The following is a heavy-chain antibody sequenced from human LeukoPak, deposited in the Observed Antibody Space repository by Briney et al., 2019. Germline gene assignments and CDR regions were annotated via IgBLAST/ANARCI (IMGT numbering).Heavy chain of an antibody. J-gene: IGHJ5*02. V-gene: IGHV4-59*12. CDR1: GGSISDYY. D-gene: IGHD3-9*01. CDR2: IYYSGST. CDR3: AGGHRNWLLSWFDP. Sequence: PSETLSLTCTVSGGSISDYYWTWIRQHPGKGLEWIGYIYYSGSTYYNPSLKSRVTISIDTSKNQFSLTLTSVTAADTAVYYCAGGHRNWLLSWFDPWGRGTLVTVSS.